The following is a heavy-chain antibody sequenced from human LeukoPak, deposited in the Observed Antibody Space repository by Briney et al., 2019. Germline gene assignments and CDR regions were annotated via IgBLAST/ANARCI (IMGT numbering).Heavy chain of an antibody. CDR3: ARGPDSSSSNWFDP. CDR1: GGSISSGGYY. V-gene: IGHV4-31*03. J-gene: IGHJ5*02. CDR2: IYYSGST. Sequence: PSETLSLTCTVSGGSISSGGYYLSWIRQHPGKGLEWIGYIYYSGSTYYNPSLKSRVTISVDPSKNQFSLKLSSVTAADTAVYYCARGPDSSSSNWFDPWGQGTLVTVSS. D-gene: IGHD6-6*01.